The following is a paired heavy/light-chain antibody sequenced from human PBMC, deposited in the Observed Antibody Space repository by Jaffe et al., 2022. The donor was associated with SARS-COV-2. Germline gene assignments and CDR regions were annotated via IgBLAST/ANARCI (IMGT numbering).Light chain of an antibody. CDR3: MQALQTPWT. Sequence: DIVMTQSPLSLPVTPGEPASISCRSSQSLLNSNGYNYLDWYLQKPGQSPQLLIYWGSNRASGVPDRFSGSGSGTDFTLKISRVEAEDVGVYYCMQALQTPWTFGQGTKVEIK. V-gene: IGKV2-28*01. J-gene: IGKJ1*01. CDR1: QSLLNSNGYNY. CDR2: WGS.
Heavy chain of an antibody. CDR2: IRSKSYGGTT. CDR1: GFTFGDHL. D-gene: IGHD3-16*01. CDR3: SRGVITSIWGRFDP. V-gene: IGHV3-49*03. J-gene: IGHJ5*02. Sequence: EVQLVESGGGLVQPGRSLRLSCTASGFTFGDHLMTWFRQAPGKGLEWVGFIRSKSYGGTTEYAASVKGRFTISRDDSKSIAYLQMNSLKIEDTAVYYCSRGVITSIWGRFDPWGQGTLVTVSS.